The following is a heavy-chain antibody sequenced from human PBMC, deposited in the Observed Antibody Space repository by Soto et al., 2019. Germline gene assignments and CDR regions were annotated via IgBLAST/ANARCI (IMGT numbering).Heavy chain of an antibody. Sequence: WGSLALTCSSSEFTFKSYAMTWVRHGQGTGLELISDISTLGTTIHYADSVRDRFTISRDNPTNTVYLHLTRLRDEDTAVDYCARVAIMGVVNSPLFFFDLWGQGTMVTVSS. CDR1: EFTFKSYA. J-gene: IGHJ4*02. CDR3: ARVAIMGVVNSPLFFFDL. V-gene: IGHV3-48*03. D-gene: IGHD2-15*01. CDR2: ISTLGTTI.